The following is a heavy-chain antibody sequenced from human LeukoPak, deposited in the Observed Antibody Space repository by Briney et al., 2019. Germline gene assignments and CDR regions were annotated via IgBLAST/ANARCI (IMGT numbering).Heavy chain of an antibody. V-gene: IGHV1-18*01. CDR2: ISAYNGNT. D-gene: IGHD3-3*01. Sequence: GASVKVSCKASGYTFTSYGISWVRQAPGQGLEWMGWISAYNGNTNYAQKLQGRVTMTTDTSTSTAYMELRSLRSDDTAVYYCARSGAYDFWSGYLNPSAFDIWGQGTMVTVSS. CDR1: GYTFTSYG. CDR3: ARSGAYDFWSGYLNPSAFDI. J-gene: IGHJ3*02.